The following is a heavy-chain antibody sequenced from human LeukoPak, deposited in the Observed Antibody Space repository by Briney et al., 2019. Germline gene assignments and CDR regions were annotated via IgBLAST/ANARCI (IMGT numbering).Heavy chain of an antibody. J-gene: IGHJ4*02. CDR2: IIPIFGTE. Sequence: GAALRVSSKPPLGTFSSSAISWVRQAPGQGLEWMGGIIPIFGTENYAQKFQGRVTITADESTSTAYMELSSLRSEDTAVYYCAREDYDDSSCYYAWWGQGTLVTVSS. D-gene: IGHD3-22*01. V-gene: IGHV1-69*13. CDR1: LGTFSSSA. CDR3: AREDYDDSSCYYAW.